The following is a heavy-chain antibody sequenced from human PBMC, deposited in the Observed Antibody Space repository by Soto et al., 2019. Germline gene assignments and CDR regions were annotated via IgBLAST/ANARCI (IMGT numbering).Heavy chain of an antibody. CDR2: ISGSGVST. Sequence: GWSLRLSCASSVFTFISYVMSWVRQAPGKGLEWVSGISGSGVSTYYADSMKGRFTISRDNSKNTLYLQMNGLRAEDTAVYFCAKMVGWSLEWLLYFDYWGQGTLVTVSS. V-gene: IGHV3-23*01. CDR1: VFTFISYV. CDR3: AKMVGWSLEWLLYFDY. J-gene: IGHJ4*02. D-gene: IGHD3-3*01.